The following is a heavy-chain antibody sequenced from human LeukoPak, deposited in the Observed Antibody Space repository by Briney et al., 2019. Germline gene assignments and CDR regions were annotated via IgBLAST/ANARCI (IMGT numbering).Heavy chain of an antibody. Sequence: GGSLRLSCSGSGFTFSSYVMHWVRQAPGKGLEYVSTISSNGGSTYYADSVKGRFTISRDNSKNTLYFQMSSLRAEDTAVYYCAKGAHYYGSYYFDYWGQGTLVTVSS. CDR3: AKGAHYYGSYYFDY. D-gene: IGHD3-10*01. V-gene: IGHV3-64D*06. CDR1: GFTFSSYV. J-gene: IGHJ4*02. CDR2: ISSNGGST.